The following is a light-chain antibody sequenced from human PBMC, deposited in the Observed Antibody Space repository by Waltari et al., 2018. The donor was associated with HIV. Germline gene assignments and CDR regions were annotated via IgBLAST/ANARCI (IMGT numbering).Light chain of an antibody. V-gene: IGLV1-40*01. CDR2: GNI. J-gene: IGLJ1*01. CDR1: RSNIGAGYD. Sequence: QSVLTQPPSVSGSPGQRVTISCTGSRSNIGAGYDVHWYQQFPGIAPKLLSYGNINRPSGVPDRFSGSKSDTSASRGITGLQAEDEADYYCQSYDSSLTGHVFGTGTKVTVL. CDR3: QSYDSSLTGHV.